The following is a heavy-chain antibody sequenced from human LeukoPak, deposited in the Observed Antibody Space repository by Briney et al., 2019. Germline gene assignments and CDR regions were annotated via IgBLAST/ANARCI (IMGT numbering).Heavy chain of an antibody. CDR1: GFTFSSYA. CDR2: ISGSAGST. CDR3: AKDFRIHQYDKSGYYLEYFQH. J-gene: IGHJ1*01. V-gene: IGHV3-23*01. Sequence: PGGSLRLSCAASGFTFSSYAMTWIRQAPGKGLEWVSGISGSAGSTYYADSVKGRFTISRDNSKNTLYLQMNSLRAEDTAVYYCAKDFRIHQYDKSGYYLEYFQHWGQGTLVTVSS. D-gene: IGHD3-22*01.